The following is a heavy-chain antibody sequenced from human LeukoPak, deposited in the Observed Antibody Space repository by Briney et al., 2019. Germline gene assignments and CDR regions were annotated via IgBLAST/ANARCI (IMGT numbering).Heavy chain of an antibody. D-gene: IGHD2-2*01. CDR2: IYYSGST. V-gene: IGHV4-59*08. Sequence: PSETLSLTCTVSGGSISSYYWSWIRQPPGKGLEWIGYIYYSGSTYYNPSLKSRVTISVDTSKNQFSLKLSSVTAADTAVYYCAREDIVVVPAAARHAVWGQGTLVTVSS. CDR1: GGSISSYY. CDR3: AREDIVVVPAAARHAV. J-gene: IGHJ4*02.